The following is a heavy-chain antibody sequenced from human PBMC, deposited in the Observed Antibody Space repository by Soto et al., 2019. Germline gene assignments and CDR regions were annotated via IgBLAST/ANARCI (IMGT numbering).Heavy chain of an antibody. J-gene: IGHJ5*02. Sequence: SETLSLTCTVSGGSISSYYWSWIRQHPGKGLEWIGYIYYSGSTYYNPSLKSRVTISVDTSKNQFSLKLSSVTAADTAVYYCATSGEGYNWFDPWGQGTLVTVSS. CDR3: ATSGEGYNWFDP. D-gene: IGHD2-15*01. CDR1: GGSISSYY. CDR2: IYYSGST. V-gene: IGHV4-59*06.